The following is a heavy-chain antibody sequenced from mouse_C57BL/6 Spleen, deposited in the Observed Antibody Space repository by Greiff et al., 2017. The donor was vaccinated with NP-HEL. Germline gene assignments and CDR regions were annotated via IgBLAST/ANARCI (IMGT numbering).Heavy chain of an antibody. J-gene: IGHJ1*03. D-gene: IGHD1-1*01. V-gene: IGHV1-82*01. CDR3: LKYYGSSYVEFEY. CDR1: GYAFTSSW. Sequence: VQLQQSGPELVKPGASVKISCKASGYAFTSSWINWVKQRPGKGLEWIGRIYPGDGDTNYNGKFKGKATLTVATSSSTAYMQLRSLTSEDSAVYFCLKYYGSSYVEFEYWGTGTTVTVSS. CDR2: IYPGDGDT.